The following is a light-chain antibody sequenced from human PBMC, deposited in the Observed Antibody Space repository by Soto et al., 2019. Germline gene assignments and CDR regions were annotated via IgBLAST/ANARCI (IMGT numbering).Light chain of an antibody. CDR1: QSVSSN. V-gene: IGKV3-15*01. Sequence: EIVMTQSPATLSASPGERATLSCRASQSVSSNLAWYQQKPGQAPRLLIYGASTRATGIPARFSGSGSGTEFTLTISSLQSEDFAVYYCQQRSNWPPLISFGQGTRLE. J-gene: IGKJ5*01. CDR3: QQRSNWPPLIS. CDR2: GAS.